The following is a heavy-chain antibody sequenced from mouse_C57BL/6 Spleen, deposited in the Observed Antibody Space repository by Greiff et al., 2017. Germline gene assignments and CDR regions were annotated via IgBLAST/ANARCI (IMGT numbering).Heavy chain of an antibody. CDR2: ISYSGST. V-gene: IGHV3-8*01. CDR3: ARSYYSNYPYWYFDV. J-gene: IGHJ1*03. CDR1: GYSITSDY. Sequence: EVKLQESGPGLAKPSQTLSLTCSVTGYSITSDYWNWIRKFPGNKLEYMGYISYSGSTYYNPSLKSRISITRDTSKNQYYLQLNSVTTEDTATYYCARSYYSNYPYWYFDVWGTGTTVTVSS. D-gene: IGHD2-5*01.